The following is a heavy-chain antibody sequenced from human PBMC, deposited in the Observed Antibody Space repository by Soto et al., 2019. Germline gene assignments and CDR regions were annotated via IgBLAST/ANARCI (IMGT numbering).Heavy chain of an antibody. D-gene: IGHD4-4*01. CDR2: VYYTGST. CDR1: GGSISNFY. J-gene: IGHJ6*02. Sequence: PSETLSLTCTVSGGSISNFYWSWIRQPPGKGLEWIGYVYYTGSTSYNPSLKRRVTFSADSSRGQFSLRLNSVTAADTAVYYCARTVLAPHLLAVSFVDYTSDIVVWGQGIMVTVFS. CDR3: ARTVLAPHLLAVSFVDYTSDIVV. V-gene: IGHV4-59*08.